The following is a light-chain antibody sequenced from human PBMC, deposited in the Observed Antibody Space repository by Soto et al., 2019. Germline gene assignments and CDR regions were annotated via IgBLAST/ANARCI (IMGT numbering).Light chain of an antibody. CDR1: QSVSSNY. CDR3: QQYGTSST. Sequence: ETVLTQSPGTLSLSPGERATLSCRASQSVSSNYLAWYQQKSGQAPRLLIYGASSRATGIPDRFSGSGSGTDFTLTISRLEPEDFALYYCQQYGTSSTFGQGTKVEIK. V-gene: IGKV3-20*01. CDR2: GAS. J-gene: IGKJ1*01.